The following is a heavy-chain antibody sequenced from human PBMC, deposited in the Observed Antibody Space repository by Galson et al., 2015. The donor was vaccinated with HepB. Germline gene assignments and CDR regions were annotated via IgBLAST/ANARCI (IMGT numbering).Heavy chain of an antibody. Sequence: SGFTFITYGFNWVRQAPGQGLEWVGWISAYDGDTQYAKNFQGRATITTDTDTSTVYMELRSLRSDDTAVYYCARAGRDYPKYKYYYFYMDVWGKGTTVTVSS. D-gene: IGHD1-14*01. V-gene: IGHV1-18*01. CDR2: ISAYDGDT. CDR1: GFTFITYG. CDR3: ARAGRDYPKYKYYYFYMDV. J-gene: IGHJ6*03.